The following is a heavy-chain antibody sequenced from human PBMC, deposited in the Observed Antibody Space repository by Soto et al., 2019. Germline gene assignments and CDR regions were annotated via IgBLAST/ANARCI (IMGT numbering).Heavy chain of an antibody. V-gene: IGHV3-66*01. CDR2: IYSGGST. CDR3: AGDLGGWSLEVFDC. Sequence: GGSLRLSCAASGFTVSSNYMSWVRQAPGKGLEWVSVIYSGGSTYYADSVKGRFTISRDNSKNTLYLQMDSLRAEDTAVYYCAGDLGGWSLEVFDCWGQGTLVTVSS. CDR1: GFTVSSNY. D-gene: IGHD6-19*01. J-gene: IGHJ4*02.